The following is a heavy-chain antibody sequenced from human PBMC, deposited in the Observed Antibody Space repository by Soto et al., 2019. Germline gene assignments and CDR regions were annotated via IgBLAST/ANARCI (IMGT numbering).Heavy chain of an antibody. J-gene: IGHJ6*02. Sequence: PGGSLRLSCAASGFTFSSYSMNWVRQAPGKGLEWVSSISSSSSYIYYADSVKGRFTISRDNAKNSLYLQMNSLRAEDTAVYYCARDRRTYYDILEDYGMDVWGQGTTVTVSS. CDR3: ARDRRTYYDILEDYGMDV. CDR2: ISSSSSYI. V-gene: IGHV3-21*01. CDR1: GFTFSSYS. D-gene: IGHD3-9*01.